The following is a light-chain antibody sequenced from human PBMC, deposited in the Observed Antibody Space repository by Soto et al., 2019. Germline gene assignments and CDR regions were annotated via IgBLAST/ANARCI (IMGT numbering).Light chain of an antibody. J-gene: IGKJ4*01. CDR3: QHYYSTPPT. Sequence: IVMTQSPDSLAVSLGERATINCKSSQSVLYISNNKNYLSWYHQRPGQHPKLLIYWTSTREFGVPDRFSGSGSGTDFTLTISSLQAEDLAVYYCQHYYSTPPTFGGGTKVEIK. CDR2: WTS. V-gene: IGKV4-1*01. CDR1: QSVLYISNNKNY.